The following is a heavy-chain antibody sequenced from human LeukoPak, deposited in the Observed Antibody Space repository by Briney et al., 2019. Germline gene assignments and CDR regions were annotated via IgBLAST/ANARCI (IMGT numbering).Heavy chain of an antibody. CDR1: GFTFSTHG. J-gene: IGHJ5*02. Sequence: LPGGSLRLSCAASGFTFSTHGMHWVRQAPGKGLEWVAMIWSDGSDKYYADSVKGRFTIARDNSRNTLYLQMTSLRAEDTAVYYCARRAQGVHCFDPWGQGTLVTVSS. CDR3: ARRAQGVHCFDP. CDR2: IWSDGSDK. D-gene: IGHD2-8*01. V-gene: IGHV3-33*01.